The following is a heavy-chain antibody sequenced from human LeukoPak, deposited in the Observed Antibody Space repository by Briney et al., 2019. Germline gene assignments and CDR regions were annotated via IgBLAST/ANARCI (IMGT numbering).Heavy chain of an antibody. CDR2: INWNSGDI. V-gene: IGHV3-9*01. CDR1: GFTFGDYA. J-gene: IGHJ4*02. Sequence: PGGSLRLSCAASGFTFGDYAMHWVRQAPGKGLEWVSGINWNSGDIGYADSVKGRFTVSRDNAKNSLYLQMNSLRAEDTALYYCASGLNEVVVTALDYWGRGTLVTVSS. CDR3: ASGLNEVVVTALDY. D-gene: IGHD2-21*02.